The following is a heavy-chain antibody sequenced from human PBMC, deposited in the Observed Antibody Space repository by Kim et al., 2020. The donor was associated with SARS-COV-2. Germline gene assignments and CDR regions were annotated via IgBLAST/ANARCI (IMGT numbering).Heavy chain of an antibody. CDR2: ISYDGSNK. CDR1: GFTFSSYA. V-gene: IGHV3-30*04. Sequence: GGSLRLSCAASGFTFSSYAMHWVRQAPGKGLEWVAVISYDGSNKYYADSVKGRFTISRDNSKNTLYLQMNSLRAEDTAVYYCARTFEPGVVVPAASYLFSYYYYGMDVWGQGTTVTVSS. J-gene: IGHJ6*02. CDR3: ARTFEPGVVVPAASYLFSYYYYGMDV. D-gene: IGHD2-2*01.